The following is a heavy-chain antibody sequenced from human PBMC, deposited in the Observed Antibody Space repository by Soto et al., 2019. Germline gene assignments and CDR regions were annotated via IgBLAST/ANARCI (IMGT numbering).Heavy chain of an antibody. D-gene: IGHD3-3*01. CDR2: ISYDGSNK. J-gene: IGHJ6*03. CDR3: ARGGGYDFWSGYYTNNYYYYMDV. CDR1: GFTFSSYG. Sequence: GGSLRLSCAALGFTFSSYGMHWVRQAPGKGLEWVAVISYDGSNKNYADSVKGRFTISRDNAKNTLYLQMNSLRAEDTAVYYCARGGGYDFWSGYYTNNYYYYMDVWGKGTTVTVSS. V-gene: IGHV3-30*03.